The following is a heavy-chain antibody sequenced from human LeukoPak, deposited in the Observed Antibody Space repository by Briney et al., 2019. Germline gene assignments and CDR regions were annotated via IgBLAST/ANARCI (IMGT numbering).Heavy chain of an antibody. V-gene: IGHV4-61*02. D-gene: IGHD6-13*01. CDR1: GGSISSSSYY. J-gene: IGHJ4*02. CDR2: IYTSGST. CDR3: ARDSGIAAAAASFDY. Sequence: SETLSLTCTVSGGSISSSSYYWSWIRQPAGKGLEWIGRIYTSGSTNYNPSLKSRVTISVDTSKNQFSLKLSSVTAADTAVYYCARDSGIAAAAASFDYWGQGTLVTVSS.